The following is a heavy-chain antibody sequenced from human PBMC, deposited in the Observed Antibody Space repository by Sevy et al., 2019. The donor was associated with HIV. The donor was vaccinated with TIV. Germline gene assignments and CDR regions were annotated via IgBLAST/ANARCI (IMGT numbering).Heavy chain of an antibody. D-gene: IGHD3-9*01. J-gene: IGHJ3*02. CDR1: GFTFSSYS. Sequence: GGSLRLSCAASGFTFSSYSMNWVRQAPGKGLEWVSSISSSSSYIYYADSVKGRFTISRENAKNSLYLQMNSLRAEDTAVYYCAREGLYDILTGYYLNTGDAFDIWGQGTMVTVSS. CDR2: ISSSSSYI. CDR3: AREGLYDILTGYYLNTGDAFDI. V-gene: IGHV3-21*01.